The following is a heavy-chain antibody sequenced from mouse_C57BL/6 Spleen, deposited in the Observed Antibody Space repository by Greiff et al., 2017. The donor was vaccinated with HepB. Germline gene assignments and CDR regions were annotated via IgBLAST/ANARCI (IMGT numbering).Heavy chain of an antibody. J-gene: IGHJ4*01. Sequence: VKLMESGPELVKPGASVKISCKASGYAFSSSWMNWVKQRPGKGLEWIGRIYPGDGDTTYNGKFKGKATLTADKSSSTAYMQLSSLTSEDSAVYFCARLGDYWGQGTSVTVSS. CDR3: ARLGDY. CDR2: IYPGDGDT. V-gene: IGHV1-82*01. CDR1: GYAFSSSW.